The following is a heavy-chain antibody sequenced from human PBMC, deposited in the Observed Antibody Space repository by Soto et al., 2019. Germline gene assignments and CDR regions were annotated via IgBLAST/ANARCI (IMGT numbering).Heavy chain of an antibody. CDR1: GYTFTSYG. J-gene: IGHJ4*02. CDR2: ISAYNGNT. Sequence: QVQLVQSGAEVKKPGASVKVSCKASGYTFTSYGISWVRQAPGQGLEWMGWISAYNGNTNYAQKLQGRVTMTTDTSTSTAYMELMSLRSDDTAVYYCARAPLPRYYSGSYLRADIWGQGTLVTVSS. V-gene: IGHV1-18*01. D-gene: IGHD1-26*01. CDR3: ARAPLPRYYSGSYLRADI.